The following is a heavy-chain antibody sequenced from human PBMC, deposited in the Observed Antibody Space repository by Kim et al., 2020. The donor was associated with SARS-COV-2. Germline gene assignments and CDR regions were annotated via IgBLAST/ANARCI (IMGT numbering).Heavy chain of an antibody. D-gene: IGHD3-16*01. CDR2: INSDVSTT. Sequence: GGSLRLSRAASGFTFSSYWMHWVRQAPGKGPVWVSRINSDVSTTTYADSVRGRFTISRDNAKNTLYLQMNSLRAEDTAVYYCTRGSLGRPDYWGQGTLVTVSS. CDR1: GFTFSSYW. CDR3: TRGSLGRPDY. V-gene: IGHV3-74*01. J-gene: IGHJ4*02.